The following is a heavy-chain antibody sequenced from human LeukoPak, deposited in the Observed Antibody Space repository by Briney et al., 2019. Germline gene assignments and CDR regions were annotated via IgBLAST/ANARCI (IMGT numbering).Heavy chain of an antibody. CDR1: GGSISSGSYY. CDR2: NYTSGST. V-gene: IGHV4-61*02. CDR3: ARSLAYGGGDCYPYDF. J-gene: IGHJ4*02. Sequence: SQTLSLTCTVSGGSISSGSYYWIWNRQPAGKGLDWFMCNYTSGSTNYNPSRNSRVTISVATSKNQFSLKLSSVTAADAAVYSCARSLAYGGGDCYPYDFWGQGTLVTVSS. D-gene: IGHD2-21*01.